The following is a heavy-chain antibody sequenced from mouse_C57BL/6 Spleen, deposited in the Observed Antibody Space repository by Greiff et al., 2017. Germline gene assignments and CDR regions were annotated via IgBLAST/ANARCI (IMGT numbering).Heavy chain of an antibody. Sequence: QVQLQQSGAELMKPGASVKLSCKATGYTFTGYWIEWVKQRPGHGLEWIGEILPGSGSTNSNEKFKGKATFTADTSSNTAYMQLSSLTTEDSAIYYCARGDYWGQGTSVTVSS. V-gene: IGHV1-9*01. CDR1: GYTFTGYW. CDR3: ARGDY. CDR2: ILPGSGST. J-gene: IGHJ4*01.